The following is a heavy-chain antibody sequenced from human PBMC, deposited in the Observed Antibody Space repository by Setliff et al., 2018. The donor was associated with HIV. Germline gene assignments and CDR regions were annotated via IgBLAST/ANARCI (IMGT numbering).Heavy chain of an antibody. V-gene: IGHV4-61*02. D-gene: IGHD3-3*01. Sequence: KASETLSLTCTVSGGSISSRSYYWSWHRQPAGKGLEWIGRIYSNGNTDYNPSLKSRVTISEDTSKNQFSLKVNSVTAADTAMYYCARSQPDTIFGVVTFDCWGQGKMVTVSS. CDR3: ARSQPDTIFGVVTFDC. J-gene: IGHJ4*02. CDR2: IYSNGNT. CDR1: GGSISSRSYY.